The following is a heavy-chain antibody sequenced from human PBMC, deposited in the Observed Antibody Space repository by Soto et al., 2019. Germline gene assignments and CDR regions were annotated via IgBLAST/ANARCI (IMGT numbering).Heavy chain of an antibody. Sequence: QVQLVQSGAEVKKPGASVKVSCTASGYTFTDCSIHWVRQAPGQGLEWMGWINTGHGNTQYSLKFQDRVTITMESSATTAYMELSSLTSEDTAVYYCARAPWRATVSYWYFDVWGRGTLVTVSS. D-gene: IGHD1-1*01. V-gene: IGHV1-3*04. CDR3: ARAPWRATVSYWYFDV. J-gene: IGHJ2*01. CDR1: GYTFTDCS. CDR2: INTGHGNT.